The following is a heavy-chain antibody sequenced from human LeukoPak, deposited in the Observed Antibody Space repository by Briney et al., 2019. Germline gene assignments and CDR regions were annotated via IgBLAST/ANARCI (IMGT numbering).Heavy chain of an antibody. CDR2: ISADGGST. V-gene: IGHV3-43*02. D-gene: IGHD3-10*01. CDR3: AKDMGRNSGSSNNWFDP. Sequence: PGGSLRLSCAASGFNFDAYAMHWVRQAPGKGLQWISLISADGGSTYYADSVKGRFTISRDNYKNSLYLQMNSLRTDDTALYYCAKDMGRNSGSSNNWFDPWGPGTPVTVSS. J-gene: IGHJ5*02. CDR1: GFNFDAYA.